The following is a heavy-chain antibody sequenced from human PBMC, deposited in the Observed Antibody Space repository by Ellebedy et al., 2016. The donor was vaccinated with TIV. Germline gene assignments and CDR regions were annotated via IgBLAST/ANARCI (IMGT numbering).Heavy chain of an antibody. CDR3: ARGLRSNYDSSGYQLDS. D-gene: IGHD3-22*01. CDR2: ISYDGGNK. J-gene: IGHJ4*02. Sequence: GESLKISCAASGFSFSKYGMHWVRQAPGKGLEWVAAISYDGGNKYYEDSVKGRFSISRDDSENTLYLQINSLRTEDTAVYYCARGLRSNYDSSGYQLDSWGQGTLVTVSS. V-gene: IGHV3-30*03. CDR1: GFSFSKYG.